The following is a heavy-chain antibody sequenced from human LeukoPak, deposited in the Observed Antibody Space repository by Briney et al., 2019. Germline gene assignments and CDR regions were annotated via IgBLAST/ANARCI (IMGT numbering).Heavy chain of an antibody. Sequence: SVRVSCKASGGTFSSYAISWVRQAPGQGLEWMGGIIPIFGTANYAQKFQGRVTITTDESTSTAYMELSSLRSEDTAVYYCARSSEYSYGYGFDAFDIWGQGTMVTVSS. CDR2: IIPIFGTA. D-gene: IGHD5-18*01. CDR1: GGTFSSYA. CDR3: ARSSEYSYGYGFDAFDI. V-gene: IGHV1-69*05. J-gene: IGHJ3*02.